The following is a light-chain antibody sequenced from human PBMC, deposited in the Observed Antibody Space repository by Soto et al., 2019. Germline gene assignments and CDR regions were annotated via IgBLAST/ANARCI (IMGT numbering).Light chain of an antibody. V-gene: IGKV1-6*01. Sequence: AIQMTQSPSSLSASVGDRVTITCRASQGIRNELGWYQQKPGKAPKLLIYTASNLQSGVPTRFSGSGSGTDFTLTISSLQPEDFVTYYCLQDYNFPYTFGQGTKLEIK. CDR3: LQDYNFPYT. CDR2: TAS. J-gene: IGKJ2*01. CDR1: QGIRNE.